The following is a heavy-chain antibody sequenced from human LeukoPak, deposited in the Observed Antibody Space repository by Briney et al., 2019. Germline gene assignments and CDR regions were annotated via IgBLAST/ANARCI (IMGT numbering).Heavy chain of an antibody. V-gene: IGHV4-59*01. CDR1: GASINNYY. Sequence: SETLSLTCSVSGASINNYYWTWIRQPPGKGLEWIGYVYHAGASGYHPSLKSRVAMSLDTSKNQVSLNLRSVTAADTAVYFCTRVVNGGHFDYWGQGTLVTVSS. J-gene: IGHJ4*02. CDR3: TRVVNGGHFDY. D-gene: IGHD2-8*01. CDR2: VYHAGAS.